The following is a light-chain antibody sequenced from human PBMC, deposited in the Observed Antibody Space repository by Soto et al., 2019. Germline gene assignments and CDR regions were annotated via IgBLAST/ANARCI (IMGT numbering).Light chain of an antibody. J-gene: IGLJ2*01. V-gene: IGLV1-40*01. CDR2: GNT. Sequence: QSVLAQPPSVSGAPGQRVTISCTRSNSNIGADYDVHWYQQFPGAAPKLLIYGNTNRPSGVPDRFSGSKSRISASLAITGLQAEDEADYFCQSYDSGLSGVVFGGGTKVTVL. CDR1: NSNIGADYD. CDR3: QSYDSGLSGVV.